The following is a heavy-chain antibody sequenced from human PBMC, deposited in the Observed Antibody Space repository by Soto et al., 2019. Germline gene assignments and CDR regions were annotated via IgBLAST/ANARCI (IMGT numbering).Heavy chain of an antibody. D-gene: IGHD5-18*01. V-gene: IGHV1-46*01. Sequence: QVQLVQSGSEVKKPGASVKVSCKASGYTFTSYYMHWVRQAPGQGLEWIGILNPSGGSTTYAQKFMGRVTMTRDTSTSTVYMELGSLKYEDTAVYYCARLSGDSHGYDSWGQGTLVTVSS. CDR3: ARLSGDSHGYDS. J-gene: IGHJ4*02. CDR2: LNPSGGST. CDR1: GYTFTSYY.